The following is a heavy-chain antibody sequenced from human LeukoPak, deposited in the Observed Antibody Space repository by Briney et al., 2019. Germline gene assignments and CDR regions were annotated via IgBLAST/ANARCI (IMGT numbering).Heavy chain of an antibody. J-gene: IGHJ4*02. Sequence: KTSETLSLTCTVSGGSISSGGYYWSWIRQHPGKGLEWIGYIYYSGSTYYNPSLKSRVTISVDRSKNQFSLKLSSVTAADTAVYYCARAPLYVYYFDYWGQGTLITVSS. CDR3: ARAPLYVYYFDY. D-gene: IGHD5/OR15-5a*01. V-gene: IGHV4-31*03. CDR1: GGSISSGGYY. CDR2: IYYSGST.